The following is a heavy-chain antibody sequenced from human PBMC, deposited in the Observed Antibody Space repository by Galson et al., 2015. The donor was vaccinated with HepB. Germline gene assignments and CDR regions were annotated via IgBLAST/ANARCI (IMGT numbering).Heavy chain of an antibody. CDR1: GFSLSTSGVG. CDR2: IYWNDDK. V-gene: IGHV2-5*01. Sequence: PALVKPTQTLTLTCTFSGFSLSTSGVGVGWIRQPPGKALEWLALIYWNDDKRYSPSLKSRLTITKDTSKNQVVLTMTNMDPVDTATYYCAHRDRNAVADDYWGQGTLVTVSS. D-gene: IGHD6-19*01. CDR3: AHRDRNAVADDY. J-gene: IGHJ4*02.